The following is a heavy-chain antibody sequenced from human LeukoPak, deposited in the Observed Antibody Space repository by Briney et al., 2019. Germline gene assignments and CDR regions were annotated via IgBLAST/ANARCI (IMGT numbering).Heavy chain of an antibody. D-gene: IGHD5-12*01. CDR1: GGSMTSWGDS. CDR2: IYHIVTT. J-gene: IGHJ4*02. V-gene: IGHV4-30-2*01. CDR3: ARAHSGYYYFDY. Sequence: TSQTLSLTCAVSGGSMTSWGDSWRWVRQPPGKTLEWIWYIYHIVTTHYNPSLQRRVSISVDRSKNQFSLKLNSVTAADTAVYYCARAHSGYYYFDYWGQGTLVTVSS.